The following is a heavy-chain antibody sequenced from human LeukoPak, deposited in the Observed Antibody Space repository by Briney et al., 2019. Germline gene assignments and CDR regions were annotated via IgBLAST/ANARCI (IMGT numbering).Heavy chain of an antibody. CDR3: VKDLGGYDFRGIDY. CDR1: GFTFSSYS. V-gene: IGHV3-21*01. D-gene: IGHD5-12*01. Sequence: GGSLRLSCAASGFTFSSYSMNWVRQAPGKGLEWVSSISSSSSYIYYADSVKGRFTISRDNSKNTLYLQMSSLRAEDTAVYYCVKDLGGYDFRGIDYWGQGTLVTVSS. J-gene: IGHJ4*02. CDR2: ISSSSSYI.